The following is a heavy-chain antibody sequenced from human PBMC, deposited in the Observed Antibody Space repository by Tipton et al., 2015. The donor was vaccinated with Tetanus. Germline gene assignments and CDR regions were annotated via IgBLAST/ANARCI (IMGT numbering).Heavy chain of an antibody. D-gene: IGHD3-22*01. CDR3: ARDSYYSSRWSFADY. J-gene: IGHJ4*02. V-gene: IGHV4-31*03. CDR2: ISNSGST. Sequence: LRLSCTVSGGSISSDGAYWSWIRQHPGEGLEWIGYISNSGSTYYNPSLESRLTISIDTSKNQFSLELTSVTAADTAVYYCARDSYYSSRWSFADYWGQGTLVTVSS. CDR1: GGSISSDGAY.